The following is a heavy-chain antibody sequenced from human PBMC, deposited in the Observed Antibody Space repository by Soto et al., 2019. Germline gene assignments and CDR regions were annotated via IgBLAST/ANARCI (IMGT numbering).Heavy chain of an antibody. V-gene: IGHV4-31*03. D-gene: IGHD6-13*01. CDR1: GDSVNSGVYS. Sequence: SETLSLTCTVSGDSVNSGVYSWNWIRQSPGKGLEWIGYYSGSSYYNPSLNSRVTMSVDTSKNQFSLKLSSVTAADTAVYYCATGDRSTWSGFPEYFPHWGHGTLVTVSS. CDR2: YYSGSS. J-gene: IGHJ1*01. CDR3: ATGDRSTWSGFPEYFPH.